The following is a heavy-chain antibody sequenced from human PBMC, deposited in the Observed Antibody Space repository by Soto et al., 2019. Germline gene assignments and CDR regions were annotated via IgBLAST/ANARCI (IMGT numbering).Heavy chain of an antibody. J-gene: IGHJ6*02. CDR1: GFTITDYY. CDR3: ARDQEGSGSHWLGYNYYAMDV. Sequence: PGGSLRLSCGASGFTITDYYMSWIRQAPWKGLEWVSHISSVGTTTYYADSVKGRFSISMDNAKNSLYLQMNSLRAEDTAVYYCARDQEGSGSHWLGYNYYAMDVWGQGTTVTVSS. V-gene: IGHV3-11*01. CDR2: ISSVGTTT. D-gene: IGHD3-10*01.